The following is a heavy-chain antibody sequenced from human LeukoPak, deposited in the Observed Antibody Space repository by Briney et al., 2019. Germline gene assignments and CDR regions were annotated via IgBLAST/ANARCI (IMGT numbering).Heavy chain of an antibody. CDR1: GFIFSTYW. Sequence: GGSLRLSCAASGFIFSTYWMSWVRQAPGKGLEWVANIKGDGGEKYYLDSVKGRFTISRDNAKNSLYLQMNSLRVEDTAVYYCASERWDYGYVWGSNRHDYWGQGTLVTVSS. J-gene: IGHJ4*02. D-gene: IGHD3-16*02. V-gene: IGHV3-7*01. CDR3: ASERWDYGYVWGSNRHDY. CDR2: IKGDGGEK.